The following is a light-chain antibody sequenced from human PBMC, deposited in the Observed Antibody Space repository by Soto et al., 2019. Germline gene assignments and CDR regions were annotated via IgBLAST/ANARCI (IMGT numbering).Light chain of an antibody. Sequence: QSVLTQPASVSGSPGQSITISCTGTSSDVGGYNYVSWYQQHPGKAPKLMIYQVTNRPSGVSDRFSGSKSGNTASLTISGLQAEDEADYYCSSYTSSTPVVIFGGGTKLTVL. J-gene: IGLJ2*01. V-gene: IGLV2-14*01. CDR1: SSDVGGYNY. CDR2: QVT. CDR3: SSYTSSTPVVI.